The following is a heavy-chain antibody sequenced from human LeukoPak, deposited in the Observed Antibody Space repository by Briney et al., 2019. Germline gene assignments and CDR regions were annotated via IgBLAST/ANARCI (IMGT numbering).Heavy chain of an antibody. Sequence: GGSLRLSCAASRHTFSSYWMHWVRQAPGKGLVWVSRINSDGSSTSYADSVKGRFTISRDNTKNTLYLQMDSLRVEDTAVYYCARRSGPQDYWGQGTLVTVSS. CDR3: ARRSGPQDY. D-gene: IGHD3-10*01. CDR1: RHTFSSYW. V-gene: IGHV3-74*01. J-gene: IGHJ4*02. CDR2: INSDGSST.